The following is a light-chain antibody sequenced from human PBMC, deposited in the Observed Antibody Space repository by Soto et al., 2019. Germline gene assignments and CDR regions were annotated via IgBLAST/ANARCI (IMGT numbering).Light chain of an antibody. CDR2: KAS. CDR1: QSISSW. J-gene: IGKJ1*01. V-gene: IGKV1-5*03. Sequence: DIQMTQSPSTLSASVGDRVTITCRASQSISSWLAWYQQKPGKAPKLLIYKASSLESGVPSRFSGSGSVTEFTLTISSLQPDDFATYYCQQYNSYSWTFGQGTKVEFK. CDR3: QQYNSYSWT.